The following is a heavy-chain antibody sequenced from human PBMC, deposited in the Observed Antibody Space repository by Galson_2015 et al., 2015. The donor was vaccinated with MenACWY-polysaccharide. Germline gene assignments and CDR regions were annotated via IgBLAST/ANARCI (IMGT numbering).Heavy chain of an antibody. CDR1: GFTVSSNY. J-gene: IGHJ4*02. CDR3: ARGLGSSSSKRGLDY. Sequence: SLRLSCAASGFTVSSNYMNWVRQAPGKGPEWVSVIYSSDTTYYADSVKGRFTISRDNSQNTLYLEMNSLRVEDTAVYYCARGLGSSSSKRGLDYWGQGTLVTVPS. D-gene: IGHD6-6*01. CDR2: IYSSDTT. V-gene: IGHV3-53*01.